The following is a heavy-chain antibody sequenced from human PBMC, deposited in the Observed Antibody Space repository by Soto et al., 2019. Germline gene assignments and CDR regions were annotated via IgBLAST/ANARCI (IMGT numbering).Heavy chain of an antibody. Sequence: LRLSCAASGFTFSSYAMSWVRQAPGKGLEWVSAISGSGGSTYYADSVKGRFTISRDNSKNTLYLQMNSLRAEDTAVYYCAKFRDYYGSGSRTFYFDYWGQGTLVTVSS. CDR2: ISGSGGST. CDR3: AKFRDYYGSGSRTFYFDY. D-gene: IGHD3-10*01. CDR1: GFTFSSYA. J-gene: IGHJ4*02. V-gene: IGHV3-23*01.